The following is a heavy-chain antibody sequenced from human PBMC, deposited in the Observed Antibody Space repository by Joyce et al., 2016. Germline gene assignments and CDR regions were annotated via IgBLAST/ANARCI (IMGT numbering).Heavy chain of an antibody. V-gene: IGHV3-23*01. Sequence: EVQLLQSGGGLVQPGGSLRLSCAASGFILRSYAMGWVRQAPGKGREGVSLISGSGGSTSYADSVKGRFTISRDKSKNTLYLQMNSLRAEDTAVYYCAREHDYGGNPDGSMDYWGQGTLVTVSS. CDR3: AREHDYGGNPDGSMDY. CDR2: ISGSGGST. CDR1: GFILRSYA. J-gene: IGHJ4*02. D-gene: IGHD4-23*01.